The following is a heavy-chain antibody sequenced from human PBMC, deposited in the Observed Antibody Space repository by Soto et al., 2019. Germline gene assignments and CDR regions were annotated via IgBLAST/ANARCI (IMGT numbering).Heavy chain of an antibody. CDR2: ISGSGGST. D-gene: IGHD6-6*01. CDR1: GFTFSSYA. V-gene: IGHV3-23*01. CDR3: AKGEENSSSYYFDY. J-gene: IGHJ4*02. Sequence: GGSLRLSCAASGFTFSSYAMSWVRQAPGKGLEWVSAISGSGGSTYYADSVKGRFAISRDNSKNTLYLQMNSLRAEDTAVYYCAKGEENSSSYYFDYWGQGTLVTVSS.